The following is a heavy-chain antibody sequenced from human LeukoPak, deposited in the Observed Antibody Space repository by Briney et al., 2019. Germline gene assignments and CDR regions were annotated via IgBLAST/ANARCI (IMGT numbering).Heavy chain of an antibody. CDR3: ARHPTADGIDY. V-gene: IGHV4-39*01. D-gene: IGHD1-26*01. CDR1: GGSISSSSYY. Sequence: SETLSLTCTVSGGSISSSSYYWGWIRQPPGKGLEWIGSIYYSGSTYHNPSLKSRVTISVDTSKNQFSLKLSSVTAADTAVYYCARHPTADGIDYWGQGTLVTVSS. J-gene: IGHJ4*02. CDR2: IYYSGST.